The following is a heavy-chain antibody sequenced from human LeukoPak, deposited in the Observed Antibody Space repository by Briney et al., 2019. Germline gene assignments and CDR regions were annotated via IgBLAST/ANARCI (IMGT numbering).Heavy chain of an antibody. CDR2: IRYDGSTK. CDR1: AFKFSIYG. V-gene: IGHV3-30*02. J-gene: IGHJ4*02. CDR3: AKELIIMTASGGVPEFDY. D-gene: IGHD3-16*01. Sequence: GGSLRLSCAASAFKFSIYGMHWVRQAPGRGLEWVAIIRYDGSTKYYVDSVKGRFTIPRNNSKNILYPKMNSLSAEATAISYCAKELIIMTASGGVPEFDYWGQGTLVTVSS.